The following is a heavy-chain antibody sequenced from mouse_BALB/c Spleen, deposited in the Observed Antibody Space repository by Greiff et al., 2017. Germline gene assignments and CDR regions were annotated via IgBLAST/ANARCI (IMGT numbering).Heavy chain of an antibody. CDR1: GFNIKDTY. CDR2: IDPANGNT. V-gene: IGHV14-3*02. CDR3: ALDSSGYYAMDC. J-gene: IGHJ4*01. D-gene: IGHD3-2*01. Sequence: VQLQQSGAELVKPGASVKLSCTASGFNIKDTYMHWVKQRPEQGLEWIGRIDPANGNTKYDPKFQGKATITADTSSNTAYLQLSSLTSEDTAVYYCALDSSGYYAMDCWGQGTSVTVSS.